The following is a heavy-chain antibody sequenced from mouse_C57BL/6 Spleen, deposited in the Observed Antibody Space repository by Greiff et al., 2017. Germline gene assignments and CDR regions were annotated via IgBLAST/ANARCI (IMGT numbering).Heavy chain of an antibody. Sequence: VQLKQSGAELVRPGASVKLSCTASGFNIKDYYMHWVKQRPEQGLEWIGRIDPEDGDTEYAPKFQGKATMTADTSSNTAYLQLSSLTSEDTAVYYCTTRDSNYYYFDYGGQGTTLTVSS. CDR3: TTRDSNYYYFDY. CDR2: IDPEDGDT. D-gene: IGHD2-5*01. J-gene: IGHJ2*01. CDR1: GFNIKDYY. V-gene: IGHV14-1*01.